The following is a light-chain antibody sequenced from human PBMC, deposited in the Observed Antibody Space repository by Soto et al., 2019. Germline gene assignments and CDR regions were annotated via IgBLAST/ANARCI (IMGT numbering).Light chain of an antibody. CDR1: SSNIGSNY. J-gene: IGLJ2*01. V-gene: IGLV1-47*01. Sequence: QSVLTQPPSASGTPGQRVTISCSGSSSNIGSNYVYWYQQLPGPAPKLLIYRNNQRPSGVPDRCSGSKSGTSASLAISGLRSEDEANYYCAAWDDSLSGPVFGGGTKVTVL. CDR3: AAWDDSLSGPV. CDR2: RNN.